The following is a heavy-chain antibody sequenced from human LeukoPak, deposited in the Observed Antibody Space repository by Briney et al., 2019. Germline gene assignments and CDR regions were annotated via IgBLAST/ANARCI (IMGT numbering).Heavy chain of an antibody. V-gene: IGHV4-59*12. CDR1: GGSISSYY. D-gene: IGHD3-3*01. CDR2: IYYSGST. J-gene: IGHJ3*02. Sequence: PSETLSLTCTVSGGSISSYYWSWIRQPPGKGLEWIGYIYYSGSTNYNPSLKSRVTISVDTSKNQFSLKLSSVTAADTAVYYCAREGGVLRATYYDFWSGYSHAFDIWGQGTMVTVSS. CDR3: AREGGVLRATYYDFWSGYSHAFDI.